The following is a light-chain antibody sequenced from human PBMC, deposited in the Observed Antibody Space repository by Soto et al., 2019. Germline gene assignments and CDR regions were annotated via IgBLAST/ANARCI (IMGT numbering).Light chain of an antibody. J-gene: IGLJ1*01. CDR3: QSYDSSLSGFYV. Sequence: QSVLTQPPSVSGAPGQRVTISCTGGSSNIGADYDVHWYQHLPGTAPKLLIYGNTNRPSGVPDRFSGSKSGTSASLAITGLQAEDEADYYCQSYDSSLSGFYVFGTGTKVTVL. CDR1: SSNIGADYD. V-gene: IGLV1-40*01. CDR2: GNT.